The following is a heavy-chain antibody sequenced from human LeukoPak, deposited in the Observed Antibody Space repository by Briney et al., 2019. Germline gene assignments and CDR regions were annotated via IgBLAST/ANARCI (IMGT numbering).Heavy chain of an antibody. D-gene: IGHD3-10*01. J-gene: IGHJ4*02. Sequence: GGSLRLSCAASGFTFSSYAMTWVRQAPGKGLQWVSTISVSGENTYYADSVKGRFTISRDISKSTLYLQMNSLRDEDTAVYYCAKYGSGSYYNGLYWGQGTLVTLSS. CDR1: GFTFSSYA. CDR3: AKYGSGSYYNGLY. CDR2: ISVSGENT. V-gene: IGHV3-23*01.